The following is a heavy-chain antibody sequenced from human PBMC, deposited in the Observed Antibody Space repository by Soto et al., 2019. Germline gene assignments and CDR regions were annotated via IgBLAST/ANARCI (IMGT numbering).Heavy chain of an antibody. CDR2: ISGSGGST. Sequence: GGSLRLSCAASGFTFSSYAMSWVRQAPGKGLEWVSAISGSGGSTYYADSVKGRFTISRDNSKNTLYLQMSSLKAEDTAVYYCTKRTDTGVYNYWGQGTLVTVSS. D-gene: IGHD1-1*01. J-gene: IGHJ4*02. CDR1: GFTFSSYA. CDR3: TKRTDTGVYNY. V-gene: IGHV3-23*01.